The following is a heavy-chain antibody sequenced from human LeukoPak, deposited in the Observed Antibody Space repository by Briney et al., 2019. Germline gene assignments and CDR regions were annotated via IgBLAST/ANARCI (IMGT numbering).Heavy chain of an antibody. D-gene: IGHD2-15*01. CDR1: GFTLNNYA. Sequence: GGSLRLSCAASGFTLNNYAMSWVRQAPGKGLEWVSATRSSDAGTYHADSVRGRFTISRDNSKNTLYLQMSSLRAEDAAVYYCARAPVTSCSGVLCYPFDYWGQGTLVTVSS. V-gene: IGHV3-23*01. CDR3: ARAPVTSCSGVLCYPFDY. CDR2: TRSSDAGT. J-gene: IGHJ4*02.